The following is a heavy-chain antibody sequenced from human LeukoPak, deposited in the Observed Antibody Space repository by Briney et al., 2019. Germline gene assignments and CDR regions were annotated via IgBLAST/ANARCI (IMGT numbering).Heavy chain of an antibody. Sequence: NLGESLKISCKASGYKFTNYWIGWVRQMPGKGLEWMTIIYPGDSETTYSTSFQGQVTISAAKSIDTIYLQWNTLKASDTAMYYCARALRTGQGDYVPVLWGQGTLVTVSS. J-gene: IGHJ4*02. V-gene: IGHV5-51*01. CDR1: GYKFTNYW. D-gene: IGHD3-10*02. CDR3: ARALRTGQGDYVPVL. CDR2: IYPGDSET.